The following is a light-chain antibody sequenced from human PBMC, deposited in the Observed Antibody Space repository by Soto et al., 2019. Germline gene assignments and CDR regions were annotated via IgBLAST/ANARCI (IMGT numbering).Light chain of an antibody. CDR3: QQYGSSPLT. V-gene: IGKV3-20*01. CDR1: QSVSSSY. J-gene: IGKJ4*01. Sequence: EIVLTQSPGTLSLSPGERATLSCRASQSVSSSYLAWYQQKAAQAPRLLIYGASSRATGIPDRFSGSGSGTDFTLTISRLEPEDFAVYYCQQYGSSPLTFGGGTKVDI. CDR2: GAS.